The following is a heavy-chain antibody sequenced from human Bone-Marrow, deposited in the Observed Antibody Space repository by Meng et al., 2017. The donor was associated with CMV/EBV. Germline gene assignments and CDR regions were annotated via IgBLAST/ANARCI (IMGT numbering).Heavy chain of an antibody. J-gene: IGHJ4*02. Sequence: ASVKVSCKASGYTFTGYYMHWVRQAPGQGLEWMGWMNPNNGGTNYAQKFQGRVTMTRDTSISTAYMELSSLRSDDTAVYYCARDKEGNYDNSDYHYIHFNYWGQGTLVTVSS. CDR2: MNPNNGGT. V-gene: IGHV1-2*02. D-gene: IGHD3-22*01. CDR3: ARDKEGNYDNSDYHYIHFNY. CDR1: GYTFTGYY.